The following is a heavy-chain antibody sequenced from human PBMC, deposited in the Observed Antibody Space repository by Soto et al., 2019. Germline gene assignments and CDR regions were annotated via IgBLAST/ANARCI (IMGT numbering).Heavy chain of an antibody. V-gene: IGHV3-23*01. J-gene: IGHJ6*02. D-gene: IGHD1-26*01. CDR2: ISGSGGST. Sequence: GGSLRLSCAASGFTFSSYAMSWVRQAPGKGLEWVSAISGSGGSTYYADSVKGRFTISRDNAENSLYLQMNSLRDEDTAVYYCARSIEAARDGMDVWGQGTTVTVSS. CDR1: GFTFSSYA. CDR3: ARSIEAARDGMDV.